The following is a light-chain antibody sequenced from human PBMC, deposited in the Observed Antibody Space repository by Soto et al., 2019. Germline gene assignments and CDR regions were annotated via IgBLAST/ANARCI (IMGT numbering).Light chain of an antibody. CDR3: QLSHTTLT. Sequence: DIQMTQSPSSLSASVGDRIIVTCRASQAINTYLNWYQQRPGKAPKVLIYGATTLQSGVPSRFSGSGSGTDFTLTISNLQPEDSATYYCQLSHTTLTFGQGTRREIK. CDR1: QAINTY. J-gene: IGKJ5*01. CDR2: GAT. V-gene: IGKV1-39*01.